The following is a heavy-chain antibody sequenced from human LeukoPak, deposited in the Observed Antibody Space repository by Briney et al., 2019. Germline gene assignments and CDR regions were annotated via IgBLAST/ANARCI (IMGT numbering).Heavy chain of an antibody. CDR2: IKKDGSEK. J-gene: IGHJ6*02. Sequence: PGGSLRLSCAASGFTFSSHWMSWVRQAPGKGLEWVANIKKDGSEKYYVDSVKGRFTISRNNANNSLYLQINSLRVEDTAVYYCARVSGIYYYIYGMDVWGQGTTVTVSS. CDR1: GFTFSSHW. V-gene: IGHV3-7*01. D-gene: IGHD6-25*01. CDR3: ARVSGIYYYIYGMDV.